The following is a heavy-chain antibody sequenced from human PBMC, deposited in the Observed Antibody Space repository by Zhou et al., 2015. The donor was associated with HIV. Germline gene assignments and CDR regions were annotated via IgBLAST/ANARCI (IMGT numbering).Heavy chain of an antibody. Sequence: QVQLVQSGAEVKKPGSSVKVSCKASGGTFSSYAISWVRQAPGQGLEWMGGIIPIFGTANYAQKFQGRVTITADESTSTAYMELSSLRSEDTAVYYCARDPKVMVRGVIPYYFDYWGQGTLVTVSS. CDR1: GGTFSSYA. J-gene: IGHJ4*02. D-gene: IGHD3-10*01. V-gene: IGHV1-69*12. CDR2: IIPIFGTA. CDR3: ARDPKVMVRGVIPYYFDY.